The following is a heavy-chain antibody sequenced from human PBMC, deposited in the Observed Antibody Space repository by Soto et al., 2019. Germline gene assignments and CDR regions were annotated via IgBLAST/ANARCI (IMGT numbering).Heavy chain of an antibody. CDR1: GYSFTSYW. J-gene: IGHJ3*02. V-gene: IGHV5-51*01. Sequence: GESLKISCQGSGYSFTSYWIGWVRQMPGKGLEWMGIIYPGDSDTRYSPSFQGQVTISADKSISTAYLQWSSLKASDTAMYYCARSSGITIFGVAPDAFDIWGQGTMVTVSS. CDR2: IYPGDSDT. CDR3: ARSSGITIFGVAPDAFDI. D-gene: IGHD3-3*01.